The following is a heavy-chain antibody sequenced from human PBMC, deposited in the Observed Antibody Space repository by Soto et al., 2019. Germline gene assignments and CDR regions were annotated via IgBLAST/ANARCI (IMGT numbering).Heavy chain of an antibody. CDR2: IYYSGST. CDR1: GGSISNCY. J-gene: IGHJ4*02. D-gene: IGHD2-2*01. CDR3: ARHVVPAANYFDY. Sequence: PSETLSLTCSVSGGSISNCYWSWIRQPPGKGLEWIAYIYYSGSTNYNPSLKSRVTISLDTSKNHFSLKLSSVTAADTAVYYCARHVVPAANYFDYWGQGTLVTVS. V-gene: IGHV4-59*08.